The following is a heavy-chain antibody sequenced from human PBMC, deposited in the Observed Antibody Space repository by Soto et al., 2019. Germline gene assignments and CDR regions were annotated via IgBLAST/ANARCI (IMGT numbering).Heavy chain of an antibody. CDR1: GFTFSSYS. Sequence: PGGSLRLSCAASGFTFSSYSMNWVRQAPGKGLEWVSSISSSSSYIYYADSVKGRFTISRDNAKSSLYLQMNSLRAEDTAVYYCARAAPTIFGVVPATRTDFWGQGTMVTVSS. V-gene: IGHV3-21*01. J-gene: IGHJ4*02. CDR3: ARAAPTIFGVVPATRTDF. D-gene: IGHD3-3*01. CDR2: ISSSSSYI.